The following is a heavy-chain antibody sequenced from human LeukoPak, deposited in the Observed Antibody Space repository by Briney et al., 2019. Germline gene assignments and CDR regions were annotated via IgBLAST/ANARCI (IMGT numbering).Heavy chain of an antibody. D-gene: IGHD3-22*01. Sequence: PSETLSLTCTVSGGSISGYYWIWIRQPPGKGLEWIGYIYYSGSTTYNPSLKSRVIISVDTSNNQFSLKLSSVTAADTAVYYCARAVNHGYSDYWGQGTLVTVSS. CDR1: GGSISGYY. CDR2: IYYSGST. V-gene: IGHV4-59*01. J-gene: IGHJ4*02. CDR3: ARAVNHGYSDY.